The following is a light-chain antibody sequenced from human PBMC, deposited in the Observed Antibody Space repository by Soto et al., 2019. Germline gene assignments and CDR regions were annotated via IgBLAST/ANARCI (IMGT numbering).Light chain of an antibody. V-gene: IGKV3-20*01. CDR1: QSVSSSY. J-gene: IGKJ3*01. CDR3: HHYSGSPSFN. CDR2: GAS. Sequence: EIVLTQSPGTLSLSPGERATLSCRARQSVSSSYLGWYQQQPGQAPRLLIYGASGRATGIPERFSGSGSGTDFTLTISRREPEDFAVYYCHHYSGSPSFNFGPGKTVDIQ.